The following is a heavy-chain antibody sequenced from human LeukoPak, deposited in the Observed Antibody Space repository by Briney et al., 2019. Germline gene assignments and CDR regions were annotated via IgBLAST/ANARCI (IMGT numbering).Heavy chain of an antibody. V-gene: IGHV4-34*01. CDR3: ARQLWFGELFFYYYYGMDV. CDR1: GFTFSSYA. Sequence: GSLRLSCAASGFTFSSYAMSWIRQPPGKGLEWIGEINHSGSTNYNPSLKSRVTISVDTSKNQFSLKLSSVTAADTAVYYCARQLWFGELFFYYYYGMDVWGQGTTVTVSS. CDR2: INHSGST. J-gene: IGHJ6*02. D-gene: IGHD3-10*01.